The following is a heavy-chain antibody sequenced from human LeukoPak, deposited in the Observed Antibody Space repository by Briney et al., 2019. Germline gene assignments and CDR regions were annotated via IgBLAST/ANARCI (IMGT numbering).Heavy chain of an antibody. CDR2: INPNSGGT. D-gene: IGHD6-19*01. V-gene: IGHV1-2*02. CDR3: ARFGVHRRLTVAGQFGLDY. Sequence: ATVKVSCKASGYTFTGYYMHWVRQAPGQGLEWMGWINPNSGGTNYAQKFQGRVTMTRDTSTSTVYMELSSLRSEDTAVYYCARFGVHRRLTVAGQFGLDYWGQGTLVTVSS. CDR1: GYTFTGYY. J-gene: IGHJ4*02.